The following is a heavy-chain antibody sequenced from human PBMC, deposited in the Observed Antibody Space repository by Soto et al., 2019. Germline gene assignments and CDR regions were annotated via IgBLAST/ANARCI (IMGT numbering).Heavy chain of an antibody. J-gene: IGHJ5*02. D-gene: IGHD5-18*01. CDR3: ARGCRGYSYGLCPGGEGNWFDP. Sequence: SETLSLTCTASGGSISSYYWSWIRQPPGKGLEWIGYIYYSGSTNYNPSLKSRVTISVDTSKNQFSLKLSSVTAADTAVYYCARGCRGYSYGLCPGGEGNWFDPWGQGTLVTVSS. CDR2: IYYSGST. CDR1: GGSISSYY. V-gene: IGHV4-59*01.